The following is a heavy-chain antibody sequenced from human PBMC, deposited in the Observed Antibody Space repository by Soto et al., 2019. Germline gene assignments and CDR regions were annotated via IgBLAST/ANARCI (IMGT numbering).Heavy chain of an antibody. V-gene: IGHV1-18*01. CDR1: GYTFTSYG. Sequence: ASVKVSCKASGYTFTSYGISCVRQAPGQGLEWMGWISAYNGNTNYAQKLQGRVTMTTDTSTSTAYMELRSLRSDDTAVYYCARARAAGTNYYYGMDVWGQGTTVTVSS. CDR2: ISAYNGNT. D-gene: IGHD6-13*01. J-gene: IGHJ6*02. CDR3: ARARAAGTNYYYGMDV.